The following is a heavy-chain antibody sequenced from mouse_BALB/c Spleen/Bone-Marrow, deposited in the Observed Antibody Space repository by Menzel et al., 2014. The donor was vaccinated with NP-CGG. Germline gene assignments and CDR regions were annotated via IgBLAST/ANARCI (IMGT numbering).Heavy chain of an antibody. Sequence: QVQLQQSGPELMKPGVSVKLSCKGSGYTFTDYPMHWVKQSHAKRLEWIGVISPYPGHTNYNQKFKGKASLTADKSSSTAYMKLARLTSKDTAIYNGTRGCGSSYFVYWGQRTTLT. CDR3: TRGCGSSYFVY. CDR1: GYTFTDYP. D-gene: IGHD1-1*01. J-gene: IGHJ2*01. CDR2: ISPYPGHT. V-gene: IGHV1-67*01.